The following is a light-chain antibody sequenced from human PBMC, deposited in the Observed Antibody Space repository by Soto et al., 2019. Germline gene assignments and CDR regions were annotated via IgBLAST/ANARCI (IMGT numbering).Light chain of an antibody. CDR3: QQRSDWFT. V-gene: IGKV3-11*01. CDR2: DAS. J-gene: IGKJ5*01. CDR1: QNVNNF. Sequence: EIVLTQSPATLSLSPGERVTLSCRASQNVNNFLAWYQHKPGQAPRLLIYDASNRAAGIPARFSGSGSGTDFTLTISSLEPEDFGLYYCQQRSDWFTFGQGTRLEIK.